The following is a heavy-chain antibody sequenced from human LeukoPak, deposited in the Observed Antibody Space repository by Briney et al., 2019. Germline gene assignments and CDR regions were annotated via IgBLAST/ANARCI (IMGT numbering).Heavy chain of an antibody. J-gene: IGHJ4*02. D-gene: IGHD3-22*01. Sequence: GGSLRLSCAASGFTFSSYAMSWVRQAPGKGLEWVSAVSGSGGSTYYADSVKGRFTISRDNSKNTLYMQMNSLRAEDTAVYYCVKGVKTGNYYDSSGLGADYWGQGTLVTVSS. CDR2: VSGSGGST. V-gene: IGHV3-23*01. CDR1: GFTFSSYA. CDR3: VKGVKTGNYYDSSGLGADY.